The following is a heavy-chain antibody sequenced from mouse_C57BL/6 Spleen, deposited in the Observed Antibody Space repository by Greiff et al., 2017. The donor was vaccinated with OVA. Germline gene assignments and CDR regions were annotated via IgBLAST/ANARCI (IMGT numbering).Heavy chain of an antibody. V-gene: IGHV1-76*01. Sequence: VQVVESGAELVRPGASVKLSCKASGYTFTDYYINWVKQRPGQGLEWIARIYPGSGNTYYNEKFKGKATLTAEKSSSTAYMQLSSLTYEGATVYFCASTESYWYFDVWGTGTTVTVSS. CDR2: IYPGSGNT. CDR3: ASTESYWYFDV. CDR1: GYTFTDYY. J-gene: IGHJ1*03.